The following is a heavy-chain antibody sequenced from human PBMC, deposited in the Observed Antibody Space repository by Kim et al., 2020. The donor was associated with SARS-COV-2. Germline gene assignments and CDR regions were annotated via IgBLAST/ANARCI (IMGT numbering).Heavy chain of an antibody. V-gene: IGHV3-23*01. CDR3: AKSSIVVVTAIGWFDP. J-gene: IGHJ5*02. D-gene: IGHD2-21*02. Sequence: VQGRFTIPRDNAKNTLYLQMNSLRAEDTAVYYCAKSSIVVVTAIGWFDPWGQGTLVTVSS.